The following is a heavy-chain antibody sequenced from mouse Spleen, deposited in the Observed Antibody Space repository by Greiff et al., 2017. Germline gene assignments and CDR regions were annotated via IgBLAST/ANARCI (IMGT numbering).Heavy chain of an antibody. D-gene: IGHD1-1*01. V-gene: IGHV1-81*01. CDR2: IYPRSGNT. Sequence: VQLQQSGAELARPGASVKLSCKASGYTFTSYGISWVKQRTGQGLEWIGEIYPRSGNTYYNEKFKGKATLTADKSSSTAYMELRSLTSEDSAVYFYARRRTTVNYFDYWGQGTTLTVSS. CDR3: ARRRTTVNYFDY. CDR1: GYTFTSYG. J-gene: IGHJ2*01.